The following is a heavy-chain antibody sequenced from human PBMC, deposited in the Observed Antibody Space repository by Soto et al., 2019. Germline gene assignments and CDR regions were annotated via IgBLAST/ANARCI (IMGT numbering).Heavy chain of an antibody. CDR1: GFSFSSYA. CDR3: AKESTISRLLLAWFDP. J-gene: IGHJ5*02. V-gene: IGHV3-23*01. D-gene: IGHD2-15*01. Sequence: PGGSLRLSCATSGFSFSSYAMSWVRQAPGKGQEWVSAISGSGGSTYYADSVEGRFTIPRDNSKNTLSLQMNSLRAEDTAVYYCAKESTISRLLLAWFDPRGQGTLVTVSS. CDR2: ISGSGGST.